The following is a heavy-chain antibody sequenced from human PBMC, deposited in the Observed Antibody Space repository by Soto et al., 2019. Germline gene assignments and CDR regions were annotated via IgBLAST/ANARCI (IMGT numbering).Heavy chain of an antibody. CDR3: ARYSGKYQGPIDY. CDR1: GFTFSHYG. Sequence: QVQLVESGGGVVQPGRSLRLSCAASGFTFSHYGIHWVRQAPGKGLEWLAVISYDGSNKHYADSVKGRFTVSRDTSKNTLSLQMNSLRAEDAAVYFCARYSGKYQGPIDYWGQGTLVTVSS. D-gene: IGHD1-26*01. J-gene: IGHJ4*02. CDR2: ISYDGSNK. V-gene: IGHV3-30*03.